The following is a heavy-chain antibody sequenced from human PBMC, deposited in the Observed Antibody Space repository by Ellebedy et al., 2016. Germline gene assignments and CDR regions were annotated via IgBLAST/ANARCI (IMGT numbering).Heavy chain of an antibody. CDR2: IYHSGST. CDR3: ARRAGLQTPEDY. D-gene: IGHD5-18*01. Sequence: GSLRLSCAVSGGSISSSNWWNWVRQPPGKGLEWIGEIYHSGSTNYNPSLKSRVTISVDKSKNQFSLKLSSVTAADTAVYYCARRAGLQTPEDYWGRGTLVTVSS. V-gene: IGHV4-4*02. J-gene: IGHJ4*02. CDR1: GGSISSSNW.